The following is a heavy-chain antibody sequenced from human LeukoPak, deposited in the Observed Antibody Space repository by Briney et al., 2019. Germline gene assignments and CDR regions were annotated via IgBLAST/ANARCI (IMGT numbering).Heavy chain of an antibody. Sequence: GASVKVSCKASGYTFTSCDINWLRQATGQGLEWMGWMNPNSGNTGYAQKFQGRVTITRNTSISTAYMELSSLRSEDTAVYYCARARSSHYYYYMHVWGKGTTVTVSS. CDR3: ARARSSHYYYYMHV. V-gene: IGHV1-8*03. J-gene: IGHJ6*03. CDR1: GYTFTSCD. CDR2: MNPNSGNT. D-gene: IGHD2-2*01.